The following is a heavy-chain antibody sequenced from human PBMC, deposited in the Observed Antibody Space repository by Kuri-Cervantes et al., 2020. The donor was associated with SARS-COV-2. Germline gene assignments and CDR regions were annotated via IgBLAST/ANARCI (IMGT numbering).Heavy chain of an antibody. CDR2: IGWHSGSI. D-gene: IGHD6-13*01. CDR3: ASEYRIAAAGMSFDY. V-gene: IGHV3-9*01. CDR1: GFSFDNYA. Sequence: LSLTCAGSGFSFDNYAMHWVRQAPGKGLEWVSGIGWHSGSIGYADSVKGRFTISRDNAENSLYLQMNSLRAEDTAVYYCASEYRIAAAGMSFDYWGQGTLVTVSS. J-gene: IGHJ4*02.